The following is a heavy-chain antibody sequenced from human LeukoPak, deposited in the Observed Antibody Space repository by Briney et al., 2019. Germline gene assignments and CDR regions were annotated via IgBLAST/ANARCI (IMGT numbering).Heavy chain of an antibody. CDR3: AKDNRRHYTSGPNPDSLH. V-gene: IGHV3-9*01. Sequence: GGSLRLSCAGSGFIFNNYAMHWVRQPPGKGLEWVSGISWNSGTIDYADSVRGRFTISRDIAKNSLYLQMDSLRVEDTAFYYCAKDNRRHYTSGPNPDSLHWGQGAQVTVSS. CDR2: ISWNSGTI. CDR1: GFIFNNYA. J-gene: IGHJ4*02. D-gene: IGHD6-19*01.